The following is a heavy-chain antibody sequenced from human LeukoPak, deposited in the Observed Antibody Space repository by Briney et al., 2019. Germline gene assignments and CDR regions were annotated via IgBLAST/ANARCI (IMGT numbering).Heavy chain of an antibody. CDR3: ASDIVVVPAYYYYYYYGMDV. J-gene: IGHJ6*02. D-gene: IGHD2-2*01. Sequence: ASVKVSCKASGYTFTSYYMHWVRQAPGQGLEWMGWINPNSGGTNYAQKFQGRVTMTRDTSISTAYMELSRLRSDDTAVYYCASDIVVVPAYYYYYYYGMDVWGQGTTVTVSS. CDR1: GYTFTSYY. V-gene: IGHV1-2*02. CDR2: INPNSGGT.